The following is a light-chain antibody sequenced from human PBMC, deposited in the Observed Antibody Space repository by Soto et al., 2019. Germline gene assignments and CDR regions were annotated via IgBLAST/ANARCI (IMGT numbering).Light chain of an antibody. CDR1: ISDVGGYEY. CDR2: EVR. Sequence: LRPPASVSGSPGESIAISCTETISDVGGYEYVSWYQQHPGKAPKLMIYEVRDRHSGVSSRFSGSKSGNTASLTISGLQAEDEADYYCRSSRGGSPYVFGTGPKITVL. CDR3: RSSRGGSPYV. J-gene: IGLJ1*01. V-gene: IGLV2-14*01.